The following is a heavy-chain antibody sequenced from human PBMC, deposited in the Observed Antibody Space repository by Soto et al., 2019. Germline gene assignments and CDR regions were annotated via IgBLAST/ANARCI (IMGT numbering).Heavy chain of an antibody. CDR2: IIPIFGTA. CDR3: AREGEYSCGWYGSGRYFDY. Sequence: QVQLVQSGAEVKKPGSSVKVSCKASGGTFSSYAISWVRQAPGQGLEWMGGIIPIFGTANYAQKFQGRVTITADESTSTAYMELSSLRSEDTAVYYCAREGEYSCGWYGSGRYFDYWGQGTLVTVSS. D-gene: IGHD6-19*01. J-gene: IGHJ4*02. CDR1: GGTFSSYA. V-gene: IGHV1-69*12.